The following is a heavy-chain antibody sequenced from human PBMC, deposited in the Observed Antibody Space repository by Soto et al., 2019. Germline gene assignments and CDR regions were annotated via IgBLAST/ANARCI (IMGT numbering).Heavy chain of an antibody. Sequence: PSETLSLTCTVSGGSISSGGYYWSWIRQHPGKGLEWIGYIYYSGSTYYNPSLKSRVTISVDTSKNQFSLKLSSVTAADTAVYYCARETYYYDSSGYPNSGYFDYWGQGTLVTVSS. D-gene: IGHD3-22*01. CDR3: ARETYYYDSSGYPNSGYFDY. CDR2: IYYSGST. CDR1: GGSISSGGYY. V-gene: IGHV4-31*03. J-gene: IGHJ4*02.